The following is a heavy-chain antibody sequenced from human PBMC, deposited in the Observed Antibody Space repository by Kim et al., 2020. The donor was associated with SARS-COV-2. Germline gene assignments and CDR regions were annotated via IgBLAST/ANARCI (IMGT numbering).Heavy chain of an antibody. D-gene: IGHD6-19*01. J-gene: IGHJ6*02. CDR3: ARDQCPYAMDV. V-gene: IGHV4-59*01. CDR1: GGSISSYY. Sequence: SETLSLTCTVSGGSISSYYWSWIRQPPGKGLEWIGYIYYSGSTNYNPSLKSRVTISVDTSKNQFSLKLSSVTAADTAVYYCARDQCPYAMDVWGQGTTVT. CDR2: IYYSGST.